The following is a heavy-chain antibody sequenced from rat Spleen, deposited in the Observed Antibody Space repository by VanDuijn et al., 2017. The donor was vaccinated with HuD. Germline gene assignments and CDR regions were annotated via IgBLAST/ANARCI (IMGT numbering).Heavy chain of an antibody. CDR3: ARGPQIAAISFDY. D-gene: IGHD1-2*01. V-gene: IGHV3-3*01. Sequence: EVQLQESGPGLVKPSQSLSLTCSVTGYSITSSYRWNWIRKFPGNKLEWMGYINSAGSTNYNPSLKSRISITRDTSNNQFFLQVNSVTTEDTATYYCARGPQIAAISFDYWGQGVMVTVSS. CDR2: INSAGST. J-gene: IGHJ2*01. CDR1: GYSITSSYR.